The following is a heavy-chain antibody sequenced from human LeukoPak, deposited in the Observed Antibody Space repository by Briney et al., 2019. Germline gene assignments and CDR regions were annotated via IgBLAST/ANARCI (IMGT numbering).Heavy chain of an antibody. CDR2: INLRGST. V-gene: IGHV4-34*01. Sequence: SETLSLTCAVYGGSFNDYYWNWIRQPPGKGLEWIGEINLRGSTTYNPSLKSRVTISLDESKNQFSLKLSSVTAADTAVYYCAREVIKSSGYSYYYYYMDVWGKGTTVTVSS. CDR1: GGSFNDYY. J-gene: IGHJ6*03. CDR3: AREVIKSSGYSYYYYYMDV. D-gene: IGHD3-22*01.